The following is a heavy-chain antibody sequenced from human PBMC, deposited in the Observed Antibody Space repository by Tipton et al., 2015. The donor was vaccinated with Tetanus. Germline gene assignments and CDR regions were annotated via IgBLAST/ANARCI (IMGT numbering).Heavy chain of an antibody. CDR1: GFTFSSYS. CDR2: ISSSSSYI. D-gene: IGHD4-17*01. Sequence: SLRLSCAASGFTFSSYSMNWVRQAPGKGLEWVSSISSSSSYIYYADSVKGRFTISRDNAKNSLYLQMNSLRAEDTAVYYCARAPPDGDPYWYCDPWRRGTLVTASS. J-gene: IGHJ2*01. CDR3: ARAPPDGDPYWYCDP. V-gene: IGHV3-21*01.